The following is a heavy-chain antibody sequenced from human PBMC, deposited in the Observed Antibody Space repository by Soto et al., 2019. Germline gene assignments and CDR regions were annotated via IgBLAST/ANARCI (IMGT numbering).Heavy chain of an antibody. Sequence: SATLSLTCTVSGYSISSASYWAWIRQPPGKGPEWIASIYHGGTTFYNPSLKSRITISVDTSNNQFSLKLTSVTAADTAVYYCARVHVMVVAGSTFDYWGHGTLVTVSS. CDR2: IYHGGTT. J-gene: IGHJ4*01. CDR1: GYSISSASY. D-gene: IGHD6-19*01. V-gene: IGHV4-38-2*02. CDR3: ARVHVMVVAGSTFDY.